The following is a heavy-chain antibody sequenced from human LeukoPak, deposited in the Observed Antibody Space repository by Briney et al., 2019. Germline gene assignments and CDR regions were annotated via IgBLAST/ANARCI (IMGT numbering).Heavy chain of an antibody. V-gene: IGHV1-46*01. CDR1: GYTFTSNY. Sequence: ASVKVSCKAFGYTFTSNYMHWVRQAPGQGPEWMGVISPSGGSTTYAQKFQGRVTLTRDMSTSTDYLELSSLRSEDTAVYYCASTELPATRLGRWGQGTLVTVSS. J-gene: IGHJ4*02. CDR2: ISPSGGST. D-gene: IGHD1-26*01. CDR3: ASTELPATRLGR.